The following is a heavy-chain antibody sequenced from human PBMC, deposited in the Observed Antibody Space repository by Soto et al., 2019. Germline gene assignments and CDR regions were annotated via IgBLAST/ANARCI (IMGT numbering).Heavy chain of an antibody. CDR3: ARGSNSSGYYRKLYYFDY. Sequence: SETLSLTCAFYGGSFSGYYWSWIRQPPGKGLEWIGEINHSGSTNYNPSLKSRVTISVDTSKNQFSLKLSSVTAADTAVYYCARGSNSSGYYRKLYYFDYWGQGTLVTVSS. D-gene: IGHD3-22*01. V-gene: IGHV4-34*01. CDR2: INHSGST. J-gene: IGHJ4*02. CDR1: GGSFSGYY.